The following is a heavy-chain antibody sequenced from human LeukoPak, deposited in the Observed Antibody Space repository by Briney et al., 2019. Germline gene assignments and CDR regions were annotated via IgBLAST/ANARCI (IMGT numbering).Heavy chain of an antibody. CDR3: AREYYYDSSGYYPPHAFDI. CDR1: GGSISTYY. J-gene: IGHJ3*02. D-gene: IGHD3-22*01. V-gene: IGHV4-59*01. CDR2: IYYSGST. Sequence: SETLSLTCTVSGGSISTYYWSWIRQPPGKALEWIGYIYYSGSTNYNPSLKSRVTISVDTSKKQFSLKLSSVTATDTAVYYCAREYYYDSSGYYPPHAFDIWGQGTMVTVSS.